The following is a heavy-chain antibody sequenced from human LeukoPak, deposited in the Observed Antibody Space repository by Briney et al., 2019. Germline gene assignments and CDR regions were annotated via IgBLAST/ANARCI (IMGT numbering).Heavy chain of an antibody. CDR1: GFTFSSYA. CDR2: ISGSGGST. V-gene: IGHV3-23*01. CDR3: AKDRETYYYDSSGYPNYFDY. J-gene: IGHJ4*02. Sequence: GGSLRLSCAASGFTFSSYAMSWVRQAPGKGLEWVSAISGSGGSTYYADSVKGRFTISRDNSKNTLYLQMNSLRAEDTAVYYCAKDRETYYYDSSGYPNYFDYWGQGTLVTVSS. D-gene: IGHD3-22*01.